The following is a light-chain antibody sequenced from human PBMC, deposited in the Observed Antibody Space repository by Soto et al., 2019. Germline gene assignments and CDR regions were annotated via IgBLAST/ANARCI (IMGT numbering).Light chain of an antibody. V-gene: IGKV3-11*01. CDR2: DAS. CDR1: QSVSNH. CDR3: QQRSLWPLT. J-gene: IGKJ4*01. Sequence: EVVLTQSPSTLSLSPGERDTLSCRATQSVSNHLAWYQHRPGQAPRLLIYDASNRATDIPARFSGSGSGTDFTLTISSLEPEDSAVYYCQQRSLWPLTFGGGTKVDIK.